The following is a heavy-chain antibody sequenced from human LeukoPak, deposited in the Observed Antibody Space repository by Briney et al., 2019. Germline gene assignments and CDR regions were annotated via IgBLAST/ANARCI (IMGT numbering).Heavy chain of an antibody. Sequence: TGGSLRLSCAASGFTVSSNYMSWVRQAPGKGLEWVSVIYSGGSTYYADSVKGRFTISRDNSKNTLYLQMNSLRVEDTAVYYCAREIYCSASSCTGGVFDIWGQGTMVTVS. CDR3: AREIYCSASSCTGGVFDI. CDR2: IYSGGST. J-gene: IGHJ3*02. V-gene: IGHV3-53*01. D-gene: IGHD2-15*01. CDR1: GFTVSSNY.